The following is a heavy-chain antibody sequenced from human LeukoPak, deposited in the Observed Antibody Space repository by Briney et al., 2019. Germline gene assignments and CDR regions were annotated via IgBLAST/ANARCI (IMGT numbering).Heavy chain of an antibody. J-gene: IGHJ4*02. D-gene: IGHD6-19*01. Sequence: ASETLSLTCTVFGDSMGRYYWSFIRQPAGKGLEWIGFIYYSGSTNYNPSLKSRVTISVDTSKNQFSLKVNSVTAADTAVYYCARHRTSGWGLDYWGQGTLVTVSS. V-gene: IGHV4-59*08. CDR2: IYYSGST. CDR3: ARHRTSGWGLDY. CDR1: GDSMGRYY.